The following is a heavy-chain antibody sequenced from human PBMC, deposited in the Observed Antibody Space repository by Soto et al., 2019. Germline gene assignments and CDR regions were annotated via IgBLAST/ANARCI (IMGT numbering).Heavy chain of an antibody. D-gene: IGHD6-19*01. CDR2: IKQDGSEK. CDR1: QFTFSIYW. CDR3: AVSSSGWSPYYFDY. Sequence: ACVPQRHFCAAAQFTFSIYWMLWVRKAPGKGLEWVANIKQDGSEKYYVDSVKGRFTISRDNAKNSLYLQMNSLRAEDTAVYYCAVSSSGWSPYYFDYWGQGTLVTGSS. J-gene: IGHJ4*02. V-gene: IGHV3-7*03.